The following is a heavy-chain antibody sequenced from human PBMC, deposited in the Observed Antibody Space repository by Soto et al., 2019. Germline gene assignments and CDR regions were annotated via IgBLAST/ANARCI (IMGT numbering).Heavy chain of an antibody. D-gene: IGHD6-13*01. V-gene: IGHV1-69*08. J-gene: IGHJ6*03. CDR3: AREGDIAAAGNDRYYYYYYYMDV. CDR1: GGTFSSYT. Sequence: QVQLVQSGAEVKKPGSSVKVSCKASGGTFSSYTISWVRQAPGQGLEWMGRIIPILGIANYAQKFQGRVTITADKSTSTAYMELSSLRSEDTPVYYCAREGDIAAAGNDRYYYYYYYMDVWGKGTTVTVSS. CDR2: IIPILGIA.